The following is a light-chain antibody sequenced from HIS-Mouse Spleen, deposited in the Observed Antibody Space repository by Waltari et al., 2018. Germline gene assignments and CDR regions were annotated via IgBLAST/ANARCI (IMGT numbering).Light chain of an antibody. CDR3: CSYAGSYTFEVV. CDR2: DVS. Sequence: QSALTQPRSVSGSPGQSVTISCTGTSSDVGGYNYVSWYQRHPGKAPKLMIYDVSKRPSGVPDRFLGSKSGNTASLTISGLEAEDEADYYCCSYAGSYTFEVVFGGGTKLTVL. CDR1: SSDVGGYNY. V-gene: IGLV2-11*01. J-gene: IGLJ2*01.